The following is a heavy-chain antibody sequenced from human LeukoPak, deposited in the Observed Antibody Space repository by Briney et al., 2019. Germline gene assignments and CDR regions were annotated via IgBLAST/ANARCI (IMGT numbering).Heavy chain of an antibody. CDR2: IYYSGGT. Sequence: SETLSLTCTVSGGSISSYYWSWIRQPPGKGLEWIGYIYYSGGTSYNPSLKSRVTISVDTSKNQFSLKLSPVTAADTAVYYCARGYSGSYGRFDYWGQGTLVTVSS. J-gene: IGHJ4*02. V-gene: IGHV4-59*01. CDR3: ARGYSGSYGRFDY. D-gene: IGHD1-26*01. CDR1: GGSISSYY.